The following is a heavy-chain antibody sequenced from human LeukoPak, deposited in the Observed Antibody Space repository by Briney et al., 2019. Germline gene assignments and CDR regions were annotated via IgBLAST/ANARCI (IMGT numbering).Heavy chain of an antibody. CDR1: GGSIGSGF. D-gene: IGHD4-23*01. Sequence: SETLSLTCSVSGGSIGSGFWSWLRQSPGKGLEWIGYIYNSGSTKYNPSLQSRVTISLDTFKNTFSLRLRSVTAADTAVYYCARTPRRGGFDFWGQGTLVTVSS. J-gene: IGHJ4*02. CDR2: IYNSGST. CDR3: ARTPRRGGFDF. V-gene: IGHV4-59*01.